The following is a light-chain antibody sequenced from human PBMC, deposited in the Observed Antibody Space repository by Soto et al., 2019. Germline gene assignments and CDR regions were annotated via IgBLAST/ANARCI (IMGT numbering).Light chain of an antibody. CDR2: AAS. V-gene: IGKV1-27*01. J-gene: IGKJ1*01. Sequence: DIQMTQSPSSLSASVGDRVTITCRASQSISNYLAWYQQKPGKVPKLLIYAASTLQSGVPSRFSGSGSGTDFTLTISSLQPEDVATYYCQKYNSVPRTFGQGTKVEIK. CDR3: QKYNSVPRT. CDR1: QSISNY.